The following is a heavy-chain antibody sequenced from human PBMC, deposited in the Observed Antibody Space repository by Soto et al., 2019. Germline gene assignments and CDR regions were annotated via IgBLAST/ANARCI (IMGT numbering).Heavy chain of an antibody. CDR3: TRPHGYCSSTSCPWGFDY. V-gene: IGHV3-49*03. CDR1: GFTFGDYA. D-gene: IGHD2-2*01. J-gene: IGHJ4*02. Sequence: PGGSLRLSCTASGFTFGDYAMSWLRQAPGKGLEWVGFIRSKAYGGTTEYAASVKGRFTISRDDSKSIAYLQMNSLKTEDTAVYYCTRPHGYCSSTSCPWGFDYWGQGTLVTVSS. CDR2: IRSKAYGGTT.